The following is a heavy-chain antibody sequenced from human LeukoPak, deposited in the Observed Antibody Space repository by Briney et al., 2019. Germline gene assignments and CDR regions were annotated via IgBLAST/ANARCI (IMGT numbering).Heavy chain of an antibody. D-gene: IGHD3-10*01. CDR1: GGSFSGYY. CDR3: ARRTVRGVMVY. CDR2: INHSGST. V-gene: IGHV4-34*01. J-gene: IGHJ4*02. Sequence: SETLSLTCAVYGGSFSGYYWSWIRQPPGKGLEWIGEINHSGSTNYNPSLKSRVTISVDTSKNQFSLKLSSVTAADMAVYYCARRTVRGVMVYWGQGTLVTVSS.